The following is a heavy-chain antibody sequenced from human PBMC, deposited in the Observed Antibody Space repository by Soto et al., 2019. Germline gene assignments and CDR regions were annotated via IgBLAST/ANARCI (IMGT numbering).Heavy chain of an antibody. J-gene: IGHJ6*02. CDR2: ISGSGDST. CDR1: GFTFSSYA. D-gene: IGHD6-13*01. Sequence: EVQLLESGGGLVQPGGSLRLSCAASGFTFSSYAMSWVRQAPGKGLEWVSVISGSGDSTYYADSVRGRFTISRDNSKNTLYLQMTSLRAEYTSVYYCAKDRDGAAAGPTKFYGMDVWGQGNTVTVSS. V-gene: IGHV3-23*01. CDR3: AKDRDGAAAGPTKFYGMDV.